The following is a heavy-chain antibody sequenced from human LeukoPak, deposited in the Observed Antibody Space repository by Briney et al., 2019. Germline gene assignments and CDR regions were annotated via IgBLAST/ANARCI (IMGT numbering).Heavy chain of an antibody. CDR1: GGSFSGDY. CDR2: INHGGST. V-gene: IGHV4-34*01. J-gene: IGHJ4*02. Sequence: PSETLSLTCAVYGGSFSGDYWNWIRQPPGKGLEWIGEINHGGSTNYNPSLKSRVTISVDTSKNHFSLKLTSVTAADTAVCYCATKKNSGWYIDYWGQGTQVTVSS. D-gene: IGHD6-19*01. CDR3: ATKKNSGWYIDY.